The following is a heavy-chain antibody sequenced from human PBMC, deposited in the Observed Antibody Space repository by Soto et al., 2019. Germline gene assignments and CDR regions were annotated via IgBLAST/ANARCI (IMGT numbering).Heavy chain of an antibody. D-gene: IGHD4-17*01. J-gene: IGHJ5*02. Sequence: PSETLSLTCSVLGDSISDTRYYWGWIRQSPEKGLEWIGSISHDGHAYYNPSLKSRVTLFADTSRNQFSLRMKSVTVADTALYFGARQVYGDYLGGNWFDPWGQGALVTVSS. CDR1: GDSISDTRYY. CDR2: ISHDGHA. V-gene: IGHV4-39*01. CDR3: ARQVYGDYLGGNWFDP.